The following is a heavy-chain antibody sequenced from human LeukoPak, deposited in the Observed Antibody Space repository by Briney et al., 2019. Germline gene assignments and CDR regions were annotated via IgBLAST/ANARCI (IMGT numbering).Heavy chain of an antibody. J-gene: IGHJ4*02. D-gene: IGHD3-10*01. Sequence: GESLKISCKGSGYIFTSNWIGWVRQMPGKGLEWMGIIYPGDSDTRYSPSFEGQVTISVDKSISTAHLQWSSLKASDTAMYYCARQTRDGSGSRGYSFDFWGQGTLVAVSS. CDR2: IYPGDSDT. CDR3: ARQTRDGSGSRGYSFDF. V-gene: IGHV5-51*01. CDR1: GYIFTSNW.